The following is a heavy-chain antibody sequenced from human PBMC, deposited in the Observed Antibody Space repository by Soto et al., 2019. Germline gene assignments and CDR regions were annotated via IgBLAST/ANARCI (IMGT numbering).Heavy chain of an antibody. CDR3: ARHPDYGDYVGVFEDY. Sequence: QLQLQESGPGLVKPSETLSLTCTVSGGSISSSSYYWGWIRQPPGKGLEWIGSIYYSGSTYYNPSLKSRVTISVDTSTNQFSLKLSSVTAADTAVYYCARHPDYGDYVGVFEDYWGQGTLVTVSS. D-gene: IGHD4-17*01. J-gene: IGHJ4*02. CDR1: GGSISSSSYY. CDR2: IYYSGST. V-gene: IGHV4-39*01.